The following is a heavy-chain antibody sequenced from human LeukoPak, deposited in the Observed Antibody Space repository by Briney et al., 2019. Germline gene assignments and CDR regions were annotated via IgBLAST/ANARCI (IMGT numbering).Heavy chain of an antibody. CDR2: IYTSRST. D-gene: IGHD3-3*01. J-gene: IGHJ3*02. Sequence: SETLSLTCTVSGGSISSGSYYWSWIRQPAGKGLEWIGRIYTSRSTNYNPSLKSRVTISVDTSKNQFSLKLSSVTAADTAVYYCARETIFGVVKRAFDIWGQGTMVTVSS. V-gene: IGHV4-61*02. CDR1: GGSISSGSYY. CDR3: ARETIFGVVKRAFDI.